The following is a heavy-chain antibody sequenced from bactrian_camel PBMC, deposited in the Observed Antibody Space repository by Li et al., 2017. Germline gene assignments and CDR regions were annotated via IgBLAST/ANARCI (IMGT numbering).Heavy chain of an antibody. CDR1: GFTFSSYY. V-gene: IGHV3S40*01. Sequence: DVQLVESGGGLVQPGGSLRLSCAASGFTFSSYYMSWVRQAPGKGLEWVSTINSGGSTYYADSVKGRFTISRDNAKNTLYLQLNSLRTEDTAMYYCAKLSTVVTGTGQRNYWGQGTQVTVS. CDR3: AKLSTVVTGTGQRNY. J-gene: IGHJ4*01. D-gene: IGHD6*01. CDR2: INSGGST.